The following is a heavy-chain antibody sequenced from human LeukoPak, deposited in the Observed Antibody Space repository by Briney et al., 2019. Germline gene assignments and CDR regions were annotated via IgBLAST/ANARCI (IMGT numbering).Heavy chain of an antibody. D-gene: IGHD6-6*01. CDR3: ARGEWSSSPFDY. V-gene: IGHV3-7*01. Sequence: PGGSLRLSCIASGFNFSATWMTWVRQAPGKGLEWVANIKDDGTDKNYADSVKGRFTISRDNAKNSLYLQMNSLRAEDTAVYYCARGEWSSSPFDYWGQGTLVTVSS. J-gene: IGHJ4*02. CDR2: IKDDGTDK. CDR1: GFNFSATW.